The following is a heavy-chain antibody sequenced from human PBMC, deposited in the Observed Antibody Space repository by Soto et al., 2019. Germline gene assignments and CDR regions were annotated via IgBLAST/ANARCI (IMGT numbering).Heavy chain of an antibody. Sequence: PSETLSLTCTVSGGSISSYYWSWIRQPPGKGLDWIGYIYYTEKTNYNPXXXXXXXXXXXTSKNQFSLKLRSVTAADTGVYFCAXARFQLLHPYYYGMDVWGQGTAVTVSS. V-gene: IGHV4-59*01. CDR2: IYYTEKT. D-gene: IGHD2-15*01. J-gene: IGHJ6*02. CDR3: AXARFQLLHPYYYGMDV. CDR1: GGSISSYY.